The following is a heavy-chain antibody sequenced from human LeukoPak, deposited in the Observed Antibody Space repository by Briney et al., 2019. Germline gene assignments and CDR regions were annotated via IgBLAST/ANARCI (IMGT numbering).Heavy chain of an antibody. D-gene: IGHD2-8*01. Sequence: SVKVSCKASGYTLTNYALNWVRQAPGQGLEWMGGIIPIFGTANYAQKFQGRVTITADESTSTAYMELSSLRSEDTAVYYCARDPYDWGQGTLVTVSS. CDR1: GYTLTNYA. V-gene: IGHV1-69*13. J-gene: IGHJ4*02. CDR2: IIPIFGTA. CDR3: ARDPYD.